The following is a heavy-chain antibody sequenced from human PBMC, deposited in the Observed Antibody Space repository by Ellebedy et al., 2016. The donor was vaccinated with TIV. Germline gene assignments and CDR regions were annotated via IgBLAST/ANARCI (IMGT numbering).Heavy chain of an antibody. V-gene: IGHV3-53*01. CDR2: VYGGGIT. J-gene: IGHJ6*02. D-gene: IGHD2/OR15-2a*01. CDR3: ARNRTMDV. Sequence: PGGSLRPSCAAPGFTVSSHYMSWVRQAPGKGLEWVLGVYGGGITSYADSVKGRFTISRDNSKNTMYPQMSSLRAEDTAVYYCARNRTMDVWGQGTTVTVSS. CDR1: GFTVSSHY.